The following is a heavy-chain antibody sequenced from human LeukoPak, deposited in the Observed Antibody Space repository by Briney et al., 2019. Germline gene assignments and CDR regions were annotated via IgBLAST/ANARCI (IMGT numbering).Heavy chain of an antibody. Sequence: GRSLRLSCAASGFTFSSYAMHWVRQAPGKGLEWVAVISYDGSNKYYADSVKGRFTISRDNSRNTLYLQMNSLRAEDTAVYYCAREWELDYWGQGTLVTVSS. D-gene: IGHD1-26*01. J-gene: IGHJ4*02. CDR1: GFTFSSYA. V-gene: IGHV3-30-3*01. CDR2: ISYDGSNK. CDR3: AREWELDY.